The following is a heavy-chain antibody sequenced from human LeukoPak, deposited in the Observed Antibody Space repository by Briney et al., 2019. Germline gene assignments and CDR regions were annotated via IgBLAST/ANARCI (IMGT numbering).Heavy chain of an antibody. D-gene: IGHD1-26*01. CDR2: FDPEDGET. Sequence: GASVKVSCKVSGYTLTELSMHWVRQAPRKGLEWMGGFDPEDGETIYAQKFQGRVTMTEDTSTDTAYMELSSLRSEDTAVYYCATALVVGDAFDIWGQGTMVTVSS. CDR1: GYTLTELS. J-gene: IGHJ3*02. V-gene: IGHV1-24*01. CDR3: ATALVVGDAFDI.